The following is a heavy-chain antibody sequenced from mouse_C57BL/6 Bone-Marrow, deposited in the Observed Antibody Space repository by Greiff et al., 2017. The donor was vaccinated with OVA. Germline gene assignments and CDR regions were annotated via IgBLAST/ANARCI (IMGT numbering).Heavy chain of an antibody. CDR1: GYTFTSYW. CDR3: ARYCYGSSLGAY. J-gene: IGHJ3*01. Sequence: QVQLQQPGTELVKPGASVKLSCKASGYTFTSYWMHWVKQRPGQGLEWIGNINPSNGGTNYNEKFKSKATLTVDKSSSTAYMKLSSLTSEDSAVYYSARYCYGSSLGAYWGQGTLVTVSA. CDR2: INPSNGGT. D-gene: IGHD1-1*01. V-gene: IGHV1-53*01.